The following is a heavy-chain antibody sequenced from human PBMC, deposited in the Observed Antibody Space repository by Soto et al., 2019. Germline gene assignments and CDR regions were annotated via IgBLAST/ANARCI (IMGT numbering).Heavy chain of an antibody. J-gene: IGHJ4*02. CDR2: IYHSGST. V-gene: IGHV4-31*03. CDR3: ARVSSASSMRS. Sequence: PSETLSLTCTVSGGSISSGGYCWSWIRQHPRKGLEWIVDIYHSGSTNYNPSLKSRVTISVDTSKNQFSLKLSSVTAADTAVYYCARVSSASSMRSWGQGTLVTVSS. D-gene: IGHD6-6*01. CDR1: GGSISSGGYC.